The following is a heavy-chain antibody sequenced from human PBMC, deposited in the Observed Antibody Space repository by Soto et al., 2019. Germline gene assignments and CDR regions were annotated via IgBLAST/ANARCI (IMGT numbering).Heavy chain of an antibody. J-gene: IGHJ6*02. CDR1: ESTFSTYE. CDR3: ASRGDYYYYGLDV. CDR2: ITSGGDIK. V-gene: IGHV3-48*03. Sequence: PGGSLRLSCAASESTFSTYEMNWVRQAPGKGLEWVSYITSGGDIKYYADSVKGRFTISRDNAKNSLYLQMTSLGVEDTAVYYCASRGDYYYYGLDVWGQGTTVTVSS.